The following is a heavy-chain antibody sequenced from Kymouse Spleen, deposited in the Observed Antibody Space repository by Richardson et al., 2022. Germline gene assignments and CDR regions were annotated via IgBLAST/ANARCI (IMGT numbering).Heavy chain of an antibody. CDR3: ARDMVRGVIYYGMDV. CDR2: IWYDGSNK. Sequence: QVQLVESGGGVVQPGRSLRLSCAASGFTFSSYGMHWVRQAPGKGLEWVAVIWYDGSNKYYADSVKGRFTISRDNSKNTLYLQMNSLRAEDTAVYYCARDMVRGVIYYGMDVWGQGTTVTVSS. CDR1: GFTFSSYG. V-gene: IGHV3-33*01. D-gene: IGHD3-10*01. J-gene: IGHJ6*02.